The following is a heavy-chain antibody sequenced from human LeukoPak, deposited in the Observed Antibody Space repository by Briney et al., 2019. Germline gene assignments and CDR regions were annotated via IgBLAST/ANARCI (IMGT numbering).Heavy chain of an antibody. CDR2: INPSGGST. V-gene: IGHV1-46*01. Sequence: ASVKVSCKASGYTFTSYYMHWVRQAPGQGLEWMGIINPSGGSTSYAQKFQGRVTMTRDTSTSTVYMELSRLRSDDTAVYYCARDVTNYDSSGYYPDYWGQGTLVTVSS. CDR3: ARDVTNYDSSGYYPDY. CDR1: GYTFTSYY. D-gene: IGHD3-22*01. J-gene: IGHJ4*02.